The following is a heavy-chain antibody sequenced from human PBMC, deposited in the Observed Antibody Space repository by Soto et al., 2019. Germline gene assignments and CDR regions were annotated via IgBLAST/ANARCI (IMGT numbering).Heavy chain of an antibody. D-gene: IGHD2-2*01. Sequence: QVQLVQSGAEVKKPGSSVKVSCKASGGTFSSYAISWVRQAPGQGLEWMGGIIPIFGTADYAQKFQGRVMITADDSTSTAYMELSSLRSEDTAVYYCARHVPSAGYYYGMDVWGQGTTVTVSS. V-gene: IGHV1-69*12. J-gene: IGHJ6*02. CDR2: IIPIFGTA. CDR1: GGTFSSYA. CDR3: ARHVPSAGYYYGMDV.